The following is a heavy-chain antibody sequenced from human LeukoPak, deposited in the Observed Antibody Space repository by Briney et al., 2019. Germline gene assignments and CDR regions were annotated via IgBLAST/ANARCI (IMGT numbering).Heavy chain of an antibody. J-gene: IGHJ4*02. Sequence: HGGSLRLSCAASGFTFSSYAMHWVRQAPGKGLEWVAVISYDGSNKYYADSVKGRFTISRDNSKNTLYLQMNSLRAEDTAVYYCAREDSDYPLDYWGQGTLVTVSS. V-gene: IGHV3-30-3*01. CDR3: AREDSDYPLDY. D-gene: IGHD4-11*01. CDR2: ISYDGSNK. CDR1: GFTFSSYA.